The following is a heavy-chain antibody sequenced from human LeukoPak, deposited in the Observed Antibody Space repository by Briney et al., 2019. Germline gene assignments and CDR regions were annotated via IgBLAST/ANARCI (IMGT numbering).Heavy chain of an antibody. J-gene: IGHJ4*02. CDR3: AQPPSGYSGYDTRDYYFDY. CDR2: IWYDGSNK. D-gene: IGHD5-12*01. V-gene: IGHV3-33*06. CDR1: GFTFSSYG. Sequence: PGGSLRLSCAASGFTFSSYGMHWVRQAPGKGLEWVAVIWYDGSNKYYADSVKGRFTISRDNSKNTLYLQMNSLRAEDTAVYYCAQPPSGYSGYDTRDYYFDYWGQGTLVTVSS.